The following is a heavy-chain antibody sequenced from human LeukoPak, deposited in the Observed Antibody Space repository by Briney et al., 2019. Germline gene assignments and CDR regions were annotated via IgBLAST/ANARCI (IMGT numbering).Heavy chain of an antibody. D-gene: IGHD6-13*01. CDR1: GGSISSGGYY. Sequence: PSQTLSLTCTVSGGSISSGGYYWSWIRQPPGKGLEWIGYIYHSGSTYHNPSLKSRVTISVDRSKNQFSLKLSSVTAADTAVYYCASGGGSSWSKACFDYWGQGTLVTVSS. CDR2: IYHSGST. V-gene: IGHV4-30-2*01. J-gene: IGHJ4*02. CDR3: ASGGGSSWSKACFDY.